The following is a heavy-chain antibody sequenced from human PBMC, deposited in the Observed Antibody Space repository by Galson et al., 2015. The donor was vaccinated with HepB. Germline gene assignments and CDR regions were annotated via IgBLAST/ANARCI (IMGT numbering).Heavy chain of an antibody. Sequence: SVKVSCKASGYTFTSYYMHWVRQAPGQGLEWMGIINPSGGSTSYAQKFQGRVTMTRDTSTSTVYMELSSLRSEDTAVYYCARAGHYYYDSSGSLNWFDPWGQGTLVTVSS. CDR1: GYTFTSYY. V-gene: IGHV1-46*03. D-gene: IGHD3-22*01. CDR3: ARAGHYYYDSSGSLNWFDP. CDR2: INPSGGST. J-gene: IGHJ5*02.